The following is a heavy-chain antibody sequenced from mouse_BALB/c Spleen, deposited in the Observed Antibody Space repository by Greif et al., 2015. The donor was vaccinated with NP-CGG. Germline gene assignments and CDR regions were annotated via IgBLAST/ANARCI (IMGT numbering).Heavy chain of an antibody. V-gene: IGHV2-9*02. CDR1: GFSLTSYG. CDR3: ARDGYYVTYAMDY. D-gene: IGHD2-3*01. J-gene: IGHJ4*01. Sequence: VKLVESGPGLVAPSQSLSITCTVSGFSLTSYGVHWVRQPPGKGLEWLGVIWAGGSTNYNSALMSRLSISKDNSKSQVFLKMNSLQTDDTAMYYCARDGYYVTYAMDYWGQGTSVTVSS. CDR2: IWAGGST.